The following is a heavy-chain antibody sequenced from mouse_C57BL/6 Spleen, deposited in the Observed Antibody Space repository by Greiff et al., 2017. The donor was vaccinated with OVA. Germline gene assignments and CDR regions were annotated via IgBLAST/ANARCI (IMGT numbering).Heavy chain of an antibody. J-gene: IGHJ4*01. D-gene: IGHD1-1*01. CDR2: IYPRSGNT. CDR3: ARELYYGSSEAMDY. V-gene: IGHV1-81*01. Sequence: LVESGAELARPGASVKLSCKASGYTFTSYGISWVKQRTGQGLEWIGEIYPRSGNTYYNEKFKGKATLTADKSSSTAYMELRSLTSEDSAVYFCARELYYGSSEAMDYWGQGTSVTVSS. CDR1: GYTFTSYG.